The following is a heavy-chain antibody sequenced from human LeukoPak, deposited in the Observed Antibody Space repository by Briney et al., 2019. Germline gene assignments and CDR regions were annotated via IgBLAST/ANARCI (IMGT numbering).Heavy chain of an antibody. CDR2: ISSSSSYI. V-gene: IGHV3-21*01. CDR1: GFTFSSYS. D-gene: IGHD5-18*01. Sequence: PGGSLRLSCAASGFTFSSYSMNWVCQAPGKGLEWVSSISSSSSYIYYADSVKGRFTISRDNAKNSLYLQMNSLRAEDTAVYYCARGGDTAMAKSDYWGQGTLVTVSS. J-gene: IGHJ4*02. CDR3: ARGGDTAMAKSDY.